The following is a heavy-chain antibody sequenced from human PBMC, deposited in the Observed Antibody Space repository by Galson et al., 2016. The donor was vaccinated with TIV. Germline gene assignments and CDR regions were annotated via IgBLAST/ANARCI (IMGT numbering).Heavy chain of an antibody. CDR2: IRGSGISK. D-gene: IGHD3-9*01. CDR3: AKDFTRYVVSDGVLDV. Sequence: SLRLSCAASGFTFSSYAMGWVRQAPGKGLEWVSTIRGSGISKYYADSVKGRFTISRDNSKSTVYLRMDSLRAEDTATYYCAKDFTRYVVSDGVLDVWGQGTTVTVS. V-gene: IGHV3-23*01. CDR1: GFTFSSYA. J-gene: IGHJ6*02.